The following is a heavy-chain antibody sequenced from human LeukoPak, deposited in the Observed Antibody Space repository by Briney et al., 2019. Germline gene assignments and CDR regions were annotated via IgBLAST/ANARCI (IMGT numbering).Heavy chain of an antibody. CDR3: ANTMIRGVTSGY. CDR1: GFTFSSYA. J-gene: IGHJ4*02. Sequence: GGSLRLSCAASGFTFSSYAMSWVRQAPGEGLEWVSAISTSADNTYHADSVRGRFTIARGNSKNTLYLQINSLRAEDTAVYYCANTMIRGVTSGYWGQGTLVTVSS. CDR2: ISTSADNT. D-gene: IGHD3-10*01. V-gene: IGHV3-23*01.